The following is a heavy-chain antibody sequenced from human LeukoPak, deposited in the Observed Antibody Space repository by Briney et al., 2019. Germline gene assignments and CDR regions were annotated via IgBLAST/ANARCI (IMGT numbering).Heavy chain of an antibody. Sequence: ASVKVSCKASGYTFTSYGICWVRQAPGPGLEWMGWISAYNGNTNYAQKLQGRVTMTTDTSTSTAYLELTSLRSDDTAVYYCARPRGQWLETGRVVYYFDYWGQGTLVTVSS. CDR3: ARPRGQWLETGRVVYYFDY. V-gene: IGHV1-18*01. J-gene: IGHJ4*02. D-gene: IGHD6-19*01. CDR2: ISAYNGNT. CDR1: GYTFTSYG.